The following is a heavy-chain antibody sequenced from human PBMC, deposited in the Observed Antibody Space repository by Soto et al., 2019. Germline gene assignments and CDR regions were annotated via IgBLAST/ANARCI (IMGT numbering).Heavy chain of an antibody. Sequence: GGSLRLSCAASGFTISGPGMHWVRRAPEKGLVWVSRINSDGSSTSYADSVKGRFTISRDNAKNTLYLQMNSLRAEDTAVYYCAREVAPTPLNLSPLMGVWGQGTTVTVSS. CDR2: INSDGSST. V-gene: IGHV3-74*01. D-gene: IGHD5-12*01. CDR3: AREVAPTPLNLSPLMGV. J-gene: IGHJ6*02. CDR1: GFTISGPG.